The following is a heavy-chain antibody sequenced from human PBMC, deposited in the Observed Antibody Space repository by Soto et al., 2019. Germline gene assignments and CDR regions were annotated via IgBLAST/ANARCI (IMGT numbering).Heavy chain of an antibody. CDR2: TSSSSSYI. CDR1: GFTFSSHT. V-gene: IGHV3-21*01. Sequence: GGSLRLCCAASGFTFSSHTMNWVRQAPGKGLEWVSSTSSSSSYIYYADSVKGRFTISRDNAKNSLYLQMNSLRAEDTAVYYCAKDQYDYGDFSPYFDYWGQGTLVTVYS. J-gene: IGHJ4*02. CDR3: AKDQYDYGDFSPYFDY. D-gene: IGHD4-17*01.